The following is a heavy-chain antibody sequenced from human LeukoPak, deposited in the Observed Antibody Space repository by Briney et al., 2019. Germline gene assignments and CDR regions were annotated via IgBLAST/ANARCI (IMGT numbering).Heavy chain of an antibody. CDR2: IRGSAGNA. CDR1: GFIFSNNG. D-gene: IGHD5-24*01. J-gene: IGHJ4*02. V-gene: IGHV3-23*01. CDR3: ARESVEMATIIGYFDY. Sequence: GGSLRLSCAASGFIFSNNGMSWVRQAPGRGLEWVSSIRGSAGNAYYADSVKGRFTISRDDSTNTLYLQMNSLRAEDTAVYYCARESVEMATIIGYFDYWGQGTLVTVSS.